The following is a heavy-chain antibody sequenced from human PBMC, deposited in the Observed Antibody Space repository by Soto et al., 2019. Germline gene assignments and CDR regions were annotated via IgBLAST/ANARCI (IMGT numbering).Heavy chain of an antibody. V-gene: IGHV1-18*01. J-gene: IGHJ4*02. CDR3: ARDLDGSGSYYTDF. CDR2: IGPYNGKT. D-gene: IGHD3-10*01. Sequence: QVQLVQSGAEVKRPGASVQVSCKASGYAFSHYGISWARLAPGQGLEWMGWIGPYNGKTNYAQKLQGRVTMTTDTSTNTAYMELRSLRSDDTAVYYCARDLDGSGSYYTDFWGQGTLVTVSS. CDR1: GYAFSHYG.